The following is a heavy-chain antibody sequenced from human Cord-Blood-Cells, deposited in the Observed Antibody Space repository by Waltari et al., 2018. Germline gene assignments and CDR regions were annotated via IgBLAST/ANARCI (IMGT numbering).Heavy chain of an antibody. J-gene: IGHJ4*02. D-gene: IGHD2-2*01. CDR1: GFTFSSYA. CDR3: AILPADY. Sequence: EVQLLESGGGLVQPGGFLRLSCAASGFTFSSYAVRWVRQAPGKGLEWVSAISGSGGSTYYADSVKVRFTIARDNSKNTLYLQMNSLRAEDTAVYYCAILPADYWGQGTLVTVSS. V-gene: IGHV3-23*01. CDR2: ISGSGGST.